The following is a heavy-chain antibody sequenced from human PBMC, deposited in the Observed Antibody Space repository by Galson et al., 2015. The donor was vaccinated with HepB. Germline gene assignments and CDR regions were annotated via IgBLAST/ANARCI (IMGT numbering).Heavy chain of an antibody. CDR1: GGSVSRYY. D-gene: IGHD3-3*01. CDR3: ARLAVEGWGQYYFDF. J-gene: IGHJ4*02. CDR2: IFYSGST. Sequence: SETLSLTCTFSGGSVSRYYWSWIRQPPGKELEWIGSIFYSGSTTYNPSLKSRVTMPLDTTENKFSLKLTSVTAADTAVYYCARLAVEGWGQYYFDFWGQGTLVTVSS. V-gene: IGHV4-59*08.